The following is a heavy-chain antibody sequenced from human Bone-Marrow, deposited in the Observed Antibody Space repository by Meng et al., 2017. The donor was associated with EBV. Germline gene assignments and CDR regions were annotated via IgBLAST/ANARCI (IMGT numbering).Heavy chain of an antibody. V-gene: IGHV1-69*01. Sequence: QVQLVKSGAEVKKSGSSVKVSCKGSGGSFSRYGVVWVRQAPGLGLEWMGGTIPLFGPAKFARKFQGRVTVTADESTNTAYMELSSLTSEDTAVYFCARPDDYNFKGFYHWGQGTLVTVSS. CDR3: ARPDDYNFKGFYH. CDR2: TIPLFGPA. D-gene: IGHD5-24*01. CDR1: GGSFSRYG. J-gene: IGHJ4*02.